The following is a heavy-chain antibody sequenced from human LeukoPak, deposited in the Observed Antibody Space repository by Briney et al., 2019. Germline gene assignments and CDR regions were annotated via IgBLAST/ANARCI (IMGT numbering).Heavy chain of an antibody. CDR1: GFSFSNFA. Sequence: PGGSLRLSCAASGFSFSNFAMHWVRQAPGQGLEWMGWINTNTGTPTYAQAFTGRFVFSLDTSVSTAYLQISSLKAEDTAVYYCARDPETTVTTSVDYWGPGTLVTVSS. V-gene: IGHV7-4-1*02. CDR2: INTNTGTP. D-gene: IGHD4-17*01. CDR3: ARDPETTVTTSVDY. J-gene: IGHJ4*02.